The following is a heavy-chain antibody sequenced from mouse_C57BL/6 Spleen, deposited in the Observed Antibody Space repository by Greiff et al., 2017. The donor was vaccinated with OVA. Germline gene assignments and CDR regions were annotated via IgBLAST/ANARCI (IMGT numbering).Heavy chain of an antibody. CDR2: IYPGDGDT. CDR1: GYAFSSSW. D-gene: IGHD1-1*01. J-gene: IGHJ1*03. CDR3: ARDYYGSSLYWYFDV. Sequence: VQLVESGPELVKPGASVKISCKASGYAFSSSWMNWVKQRPGKGLEWIGRIYPGDGDTNYNGKFKGKATLTADKSSSTAYMQLSSLTSEDSAVYFCARDYYGSSLYWYFDVWGTGTTVTVSS. V-gene: IGHV1-82*01.